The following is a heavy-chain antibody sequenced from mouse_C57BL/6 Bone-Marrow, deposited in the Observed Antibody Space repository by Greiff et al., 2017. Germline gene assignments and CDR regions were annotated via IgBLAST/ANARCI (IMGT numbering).Heavy chain of an antibody. CDR3: ARSLITTVVATDY. D-gene: IGHD1-1*01. J-gene: IGHJ2*01. Sequence: VQLQESGAELMKPGASVKLSCKATGYTFTGYWIEWVKQRPGHGLEWIGEILPGSGSTNYNAKFKGKATFTADTSSNTAYMQLSSLTTEDSAIYYCARSLITTVVATDYWGQGTTRTVSS. V-gene: IGHV1-9*01. CDR1: GYTFTGYW. CDR2: ILPGSGST.